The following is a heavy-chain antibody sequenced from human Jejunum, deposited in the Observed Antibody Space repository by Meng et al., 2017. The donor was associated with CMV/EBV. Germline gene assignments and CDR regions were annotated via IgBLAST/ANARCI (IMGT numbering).Heavy chain of an antibody. CDR2: ISGSGGST. CDR3: AKAGCSGGSCYRPPDY. Sequence: EVQLLESGGGLVQPGXSLRLSCAASGFTFSSDAMSWVRQAPGKGLEWVSLISGSGGSTYYADSVKGRFTISRDNSKNTLYLQMNSLRAGDTAVYYCAKAGCSGGSCYRPPDYWGQGTLVTVSS. V-gene: IGHV3-23*01. J-gene: IGHJ4*02. D-gene: IGHD2-15*01. CDR1: GFTFSSDA.